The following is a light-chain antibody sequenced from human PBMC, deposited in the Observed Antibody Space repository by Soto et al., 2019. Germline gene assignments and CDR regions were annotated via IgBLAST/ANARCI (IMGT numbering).Light chain of an antibody. CDR1: QRIANW. V-gene: IGKV1-12*01. CDR2: AAS. Sequence: DIQMTQSPSSVSASVGDRVTISCRASQRIANWVAWYQQKPGKAPHLLIYAASTWQSGAPSRFSGSGSGTDFTFNISSLQPEDSATYYCQQASSFPFTFGPGTKVDV. J-gene: IGKJ3*01. CDR3: QQASSFPFT.